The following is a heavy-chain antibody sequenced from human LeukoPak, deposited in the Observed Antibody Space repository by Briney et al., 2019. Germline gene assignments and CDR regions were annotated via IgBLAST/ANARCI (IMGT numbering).Heavy chain of an antibody. V-gene: IGHV3-21*01. CDR1: GFTFRSYS. J-gene: IGHJ1*01. CDR2: ISRSSRHV. D-gene: IGHD1-1*01. Sequence: GGSLRLSCAASGFTFRSYSMNWVRQAPGKGLEWVSSISRSSRHVYYAGSVKGRFTISRDNAKNSLYLQMNSLRAEDMAVYFCVRDLMGSGSTTAYLHHWGQGTLVTVSS. CDR3: VRDLMGSGSTTAYLHH.